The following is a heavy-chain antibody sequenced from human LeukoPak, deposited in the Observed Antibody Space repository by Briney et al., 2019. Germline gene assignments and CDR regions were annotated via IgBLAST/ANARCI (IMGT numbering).Heavy chain of an antibody. CDR2: INPSDGGA. CDR1: GYTFTGHY. CDR3: ARKAPHDTSGWYFDL. Sequence: GASVKVSCKASGYTFTGHYIHWVRQAPGQGLEWMGIINPSDGGATYAQKFQGRVTMTRDTPTSTLYMEVSSLRSEDTAVYYCARKAPHDTSGWYFDLWGQGTLVTVSS. D-gene: IGHD3-22*01. J-gene: IGHJ2*01. V-gene: IGHV1-46*01.